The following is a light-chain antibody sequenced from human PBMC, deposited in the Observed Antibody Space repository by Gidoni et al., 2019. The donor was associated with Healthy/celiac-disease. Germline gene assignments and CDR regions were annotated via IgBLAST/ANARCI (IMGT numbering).Light chain of an antibody. J-gene: IGLJ2*01. CDR1: SSDDGSYNL. V-gene: IGLV2-23*02. CDR3: CSYAGSSTFVV. Sequence: QSALTQPASASGSPGQPITISCTGTSSDDGSYNLVSWYQQHPGTAPKLMIYEVSKRPSGVSKRFSGSKSGNTASLTISGLQAEDEADYYCCSYAGSSTFVVFGGGTKLTVL. CDR2: EVS.